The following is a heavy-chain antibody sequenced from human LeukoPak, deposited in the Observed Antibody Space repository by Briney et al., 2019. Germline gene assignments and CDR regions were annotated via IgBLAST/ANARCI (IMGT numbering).Heavy chain of an antibody. Sequence: GASVKVSCKVSGYTLTELSMHWVRQAPGKGLEWMGGFDPEDGETIYAQKFQGRVTMTEDTSADTAYMELSSLRSEDTAVYYCATSLRAGYYYYGMDVWGQGTTVTVSS. CDR1: GYTLTELS. V-gene: IGHV1-24*01. J-gene: IGHJ6*02. CDR2: FDPEDGET. D-gene: IGHD2-15*01. CDR3: ATSLRAGYYYYGMDV.